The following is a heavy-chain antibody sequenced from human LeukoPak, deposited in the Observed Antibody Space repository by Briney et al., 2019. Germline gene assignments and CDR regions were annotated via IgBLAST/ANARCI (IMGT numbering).Heavy chain of an antibody. V-gene: IGHV1-8*03. Sequence: ASVKASCKASGYTFTNFDINWVRQAPGQGLEWMAWMNPNSGNTGNAQKFQGRVTITWDSSISTAYMELSSLRSEDTAVYYCVRANPYCGGDCYALHYYGIDVWGRGTTVTVSS. CDR2: MNPNSGNT. D-gene: IGHD2-21*02. CDR1: GYTFTNFD. J-gene: IGHJ6*02. CDR3: VRANPYCGGDCYALHYYGIDV.